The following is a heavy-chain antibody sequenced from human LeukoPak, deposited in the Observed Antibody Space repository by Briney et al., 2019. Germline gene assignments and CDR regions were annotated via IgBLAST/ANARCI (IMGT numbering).Heavy chain of an antibody. CDR3: AKPISAGDLYYFDY. Sequence: GGSLRLSCAVSGFTFSSYAMSWVRQAPGKGLEWVSAISGSGGSTYYADSVKGRFTISRDNSKNTLYLQMNSLRAEDTAVYYCAKPISAGDLYYFDYWGQGTLVTVSS. V-gene: IGHV3-23*01. D-gene: IGHD4-17*01. CDR2: ISGSGGST. CDR1: GFTFSSYA. J-gene: IGHJ4*02.